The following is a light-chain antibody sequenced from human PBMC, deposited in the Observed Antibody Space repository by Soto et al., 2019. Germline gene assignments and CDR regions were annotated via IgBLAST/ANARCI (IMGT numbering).Light chain of an antibody. CDR2: AAS. V-gene: IGKV1-27*01. CDR1: QGISNY. CDR3: QKYVSAPFT. Sequence: DIQMTQSPSSLSASVGDRVTITCRATQGISNYLAWYQQKPGKVPKLLIYAASTLQSGVPSRFSGSGSGTDFTLTISSLQPEDVAAYYCQKYVSAPFTFGPGTHVDIK. J-gene: IGKJ3*01.